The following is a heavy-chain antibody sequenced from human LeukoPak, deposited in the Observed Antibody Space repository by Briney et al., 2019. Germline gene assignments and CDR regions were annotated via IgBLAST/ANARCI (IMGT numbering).Heavy chain of an antibody. CDR2: INPNSGDT. Sequence: GASVKVSCKASGYTFTGYYMHWVRQAPGQGLEWMGWINPNSGDTNYAQKFQGRVTMTTDESTSTAYMELSSLRSEDTAVYYCARDRGPRPVGDYYYYMDVWGKGTTVTVSS. D-gene: IGHD1-14*01. CDR1: GYTFTGYY. CDR3: ARDRGPRPVGDYYYYMDV. V-gene: IGHV1-2*02. J-gene: IGHJ6*03.